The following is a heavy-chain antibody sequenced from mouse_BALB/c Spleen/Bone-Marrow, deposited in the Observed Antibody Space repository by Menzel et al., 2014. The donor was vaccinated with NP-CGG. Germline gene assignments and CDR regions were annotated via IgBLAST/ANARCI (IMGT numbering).Heavy chain of an antibody. D-gene: IGHD2-14*01. CDR3: ARYRLGTYFDY. CDR2: IDPANGNT. Sequence: EVKLMESGVELVNPGASVKLSCTASGFNIKDTYMHWVKQRPEQGLEWIGRIDPANGNTKYDPKFQGKATITADTSSNTAYLQLSSLTSEDTAVYYCARYRLGTYFDYWGQGTTLTVSS. J-gene: IGHJ2*01. V-gene: IGHV14-3*02. CDR1: GFNIKDTY.